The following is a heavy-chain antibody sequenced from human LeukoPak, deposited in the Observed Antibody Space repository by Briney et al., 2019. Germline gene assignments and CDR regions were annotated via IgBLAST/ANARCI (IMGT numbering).Heavy chain of an antibody. CDR1: GYTFTSFA. V-gene: IGHV1-69*06. D-gene: IGHD5-24*01. CDR3: ARAGWLQYYYFDY. CDR2: IIPIFGTA. J-gene: IGHJ4*02. Sequence: SVKVSCKASGYTFTSFALNWVRQAPGQGLEWMGGIIPIFGTAKYAQKFQGRVTITADTSTSTAYMELSSLRSEDTAVYYCARAGWLQYYYFDYWGQGTLVTVSS.